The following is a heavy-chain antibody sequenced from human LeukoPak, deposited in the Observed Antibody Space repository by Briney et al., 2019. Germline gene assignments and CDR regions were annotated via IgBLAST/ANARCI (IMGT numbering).Heavy chain of an antibody. CDR2: IIPIFGTA. CDR1: GGTFSSYA. J-gene: IGHJ4*02. D-gene: IGHD5-12*01. Sequence: SVKVSCKASGGTFSSYAISWVRQAPGQGLEWMGGIIPIFGTANYAQKFQGRVTITTDESTSTAYMELSSLRSEDTAVYCCVRWTIVATTYYFDYWGQGTLVTVSS. CDR3: VRWTIVATTYYFDY. V-gene: IGHV1-69*05.